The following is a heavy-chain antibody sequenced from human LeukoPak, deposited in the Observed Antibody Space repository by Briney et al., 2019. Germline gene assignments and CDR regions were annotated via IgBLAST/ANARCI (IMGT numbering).Heavy chain of an antibody. CDR2: INHSGST. CDR3: ARVYRATLDY. Sequence: PSETLSLTCAVYGGSFSGYYWSWTRQPPGKGLEWIGEINHSGSTNYNPSLKSRVTISVDTSKNQFSLKLSSVTAADTAVYYCARVYRATLDYWGQGTLVTVSS. D-gene: IGHD5-12*01. CDR1: GGSFSGYY. V-gene: IGHV4-34*01. J-gene: IGHJ4*02.